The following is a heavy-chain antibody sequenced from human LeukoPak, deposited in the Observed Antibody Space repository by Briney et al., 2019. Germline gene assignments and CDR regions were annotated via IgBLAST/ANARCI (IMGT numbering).Heavy chain of an antibody. CDR2: IFYTGST. D-gene: IGHD3-3*01. CDR3: ARQKISTGDYDFWSGYFGGSSHDAFDI. Sequence: SETLSLTCTVSGGSTSSGGYHWGWIRQPPGEGLEWIASIFYTGSTYYNPSLKSRVAISLDTSKNQFSLKLSSVTAADTAVYYCARQKISTGDYDFWSGYFGGSSHDAFDIWGQGTMVTVSS. V-gene: IGHV4-39*07. J-gene: IGHJ3*02. CDR1: GGSTSSGGYH.